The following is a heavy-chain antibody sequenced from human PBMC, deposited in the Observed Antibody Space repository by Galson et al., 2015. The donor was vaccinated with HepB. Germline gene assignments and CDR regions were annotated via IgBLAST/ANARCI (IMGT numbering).Heavy chain of an antibody. V-gene: IGHV3-49*03. CDR3: TRNSSWYYPY. CDR2: ISSETYGGTT. J-gene: IGHJ4*02. Sequence: SLRLSCAAFGFNFGDFAMTWFRQAPGKGLEWVGFISSETYGGTTEYAASVRDRFSISRDDSKGIAYLQMASLKPEDTAVYYCTRNSSWYYPYWGQGTQVTVSS. D-gene: IGHD6-13*01. CDR1: GFNFGDFA.